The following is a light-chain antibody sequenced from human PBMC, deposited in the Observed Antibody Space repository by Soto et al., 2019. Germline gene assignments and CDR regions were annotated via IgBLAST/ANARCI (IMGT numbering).Light chain of an antibody. J-gene: IGLJ1*01. CDR1: SSDVGGYNY. V-gene: IGLV2-14*01. CDR3: TSYTTSSTYL. Sequence: QSALTQPASVSGSPGQSITISCTGTSSDVGGYNYVSWYQHHPGEVPKLIIFEVAKRPSGVSNRFSGSKSGNTASLTISGLQAEDEADYFCTSYTTSSTYLFGTGTKSPS. CDR2: EVA.